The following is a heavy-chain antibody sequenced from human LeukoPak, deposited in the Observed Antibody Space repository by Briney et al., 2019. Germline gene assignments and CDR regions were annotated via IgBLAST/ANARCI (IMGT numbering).Heavy chain of an antibody. Sequence: SETLSLTCTVSGGSISSSSYYWGWIRQPPGKGLEWIGSIYYSGSTYYNPSLKSRVTISVDTSKNQFSLKLSSETAADTAVYYCARLSYDSSGYSWFDPWGQGTLVTVSS. CDR1: GGSISSSSYY. J-gene: IGHJ5*02. CDR3: ARLSYDSSGYSWFDP. D-gene: IGHD3-22*01. CDR2: IYYSGST. V-gene: IGHV4-39*01.